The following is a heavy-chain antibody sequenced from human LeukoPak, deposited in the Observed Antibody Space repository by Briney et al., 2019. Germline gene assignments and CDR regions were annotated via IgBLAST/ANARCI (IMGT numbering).Heavy chain of an antibody. V-gene: IGHV4-59*11. D-gene: IGHD3-22*01. CDR3: ARIAYYYDSSGYYIYYFDY. Sequence: SESLSLTCTVPGRSISSHYGGSIRQPPGKGLGWNGYIYYGGSTTYNPSLKSRVTISVDTSKTQSSLKRSCVTAAETAVYYCARIAYYYDSSGYYIYYFDYWGQGTLVTVSS. J-gene: IGHJ4*02. CDR2: IYYGGST. CDR1: GRSISSHY.